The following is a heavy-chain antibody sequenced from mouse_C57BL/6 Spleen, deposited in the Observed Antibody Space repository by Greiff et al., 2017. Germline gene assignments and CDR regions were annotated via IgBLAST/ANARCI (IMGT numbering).Heavy chain of an antibody. CDR3: ARTEAYYYGSSEARDY. Sequence: QVQLQQPGAELVKPGASVKLSCKASGYTFTSYWMHWVKQRPGQGLEWIGMIHPNSGSTTYNEKFKSKDTLTVDKSSSTAYMQLSSLTSEDSAVYYCARTEAYYYGSSEARDYWGQGTSVTISS. CDR1: GYTFTSYW. V-gene: IGHV1-64*01. D-gene: IGHD1-1*01. CDR2: IHPNSGST. J-gene: IGHJ4*01.